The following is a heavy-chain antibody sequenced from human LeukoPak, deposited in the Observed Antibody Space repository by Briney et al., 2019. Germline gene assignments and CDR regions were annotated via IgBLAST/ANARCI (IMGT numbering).Heavy chain of an antibody. CDR1: GGTFSSYA. CDR3: ARGEVGATYFDY. V-gene: IGHV1-69*13. D-gene: IGHD1-26*01. J-gene: IGHJ4*02. Sequence: SVKVSCKASGGTFSSYAISWVRQAPGQGLEWMGGIIPIFGTANYAQKFQGRVTITADEATSTAYMELSSLRSEDTAVYYCARGEVGATYFDYWGQGTLVTVSS. CDR2: IIPIFGTA.